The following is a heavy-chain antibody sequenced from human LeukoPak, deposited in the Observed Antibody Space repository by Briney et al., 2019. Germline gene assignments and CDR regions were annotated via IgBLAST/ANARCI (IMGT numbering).Heavy chain of an antibody. J-gene: IGHJ6*02. CDR1: GFTFSSYS. Sequence: GGSLRLSCAASGFTFSSYSMNWVRQAPGKGLEWVSSISSSSSYIYYADSVKGRFTISRDNAKNSLYLQMNSLRAEDTAVYYCARENAVDDFWSGYYTSYYGMDVWGQGTTATVSS. D-gene: IGHD3-3*01. CDR2: ISSSSSYI. V-gene: IGHV3-21*01. CDR3: ARENAVDDFWSGYYTSYYGMDV.